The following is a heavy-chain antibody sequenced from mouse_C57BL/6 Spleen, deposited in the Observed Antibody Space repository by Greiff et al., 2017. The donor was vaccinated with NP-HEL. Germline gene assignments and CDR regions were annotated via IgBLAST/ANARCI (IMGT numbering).Heavy chain of an antibody. Sequence: EVKLMESGGGLVQPGGSLSLSCAASGFTFTDYYMSWVRQPPGKALEWLGFIRNKANGYTTEYSASVKGRFTISRDNSQSILYLQMNALRAEDSATYYCAIFNDWYFGVWGTGTTVTVSS. CDR3: AIFNDWYFGV. CDR1: GFTFTDYY. V-gene: IGHV7-3*01. CDR2: IRNKANGYTT. J-gene: IGHJ1*03.